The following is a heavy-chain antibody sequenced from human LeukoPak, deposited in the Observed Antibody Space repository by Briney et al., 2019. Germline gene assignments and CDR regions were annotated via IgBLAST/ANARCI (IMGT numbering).Heavy chain of an antibody. Sequence: GGSLRLSCAASGFTFSSYGMHWVRQAPGKGLEWVAVISYDGSNKYYADSVKGRFTISRDNSKNTLYLQMNSLRAEVTAVYYCAKDLSVIVVVTALDYWGQGTLVTVSS. CDR2: ISYDGSNK. V-gene: IGHV3-30*18. CDR1: GFTFSSYG. CDR3: AKDLSVIVVVTALDY. J-gene: IGHJ4*02. D-gene: IGHD2-21*02.